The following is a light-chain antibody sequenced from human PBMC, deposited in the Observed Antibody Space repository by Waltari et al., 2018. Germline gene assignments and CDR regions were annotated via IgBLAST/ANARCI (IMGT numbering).Light chain of an antibody. CDR2: GAS. J-gene: IGKJ4*01. Sequence: EIVFTQSPGTLSLSPWDRPSPPCRASQSVSSNFLAWYQQKPGQAPMLLIYGASSRAASIPNKFSSSASRTDFTITINRLEPEDVAEYYYQQYGRSPLTFGGGTKVEIK. CDR1: QSVSSNF. V-gene: IGKV3-20*01. CDR3: QQYGRSPLT.